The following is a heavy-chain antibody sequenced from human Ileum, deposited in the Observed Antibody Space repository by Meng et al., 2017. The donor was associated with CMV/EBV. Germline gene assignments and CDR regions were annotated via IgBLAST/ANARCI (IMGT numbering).Heavy chain of an antibody. V-gene: IGHV3-23*01. CDR1: GFTFTTYA. Sequence: GESLKISCAASGFTFTTYAMSWVRQAPGKGLEWVSVISGGGESTFYADSVKGRFTLSRDNSKNTLYLQMNTLRAEDTAVYYCAKDSVGRGGYDSHSNGPFDYWGQGILVTVSS. D-gene: IGHD6-19*01. J-gene: IGHJ4*02. CDR2: ISGGGEST. CDR3: AKDSVGRGGYDSHSNGPFDY.